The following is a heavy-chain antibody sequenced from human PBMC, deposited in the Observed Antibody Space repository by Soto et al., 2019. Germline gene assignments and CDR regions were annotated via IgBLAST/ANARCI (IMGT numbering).Heavy chain of an antibody. CDR3: ASSSSSWWKEYFQH. CDR2: MDPNSGNT. CDR1: GYTFTSYD. Sequence: ASVKVSCKASGYTFTSYDINWVRQAPGQGLEWMGWMDPNSGNTGYAQRFQGRVTMTRNTSISTAYMELSSLRSEDTAVYYCASSSSSWWKEYFQHWGQGTLVTVSS. J-gene: IGHJ1*01. D-gene: IGHD6-13*01. V-gene: IGHV1-8*01.